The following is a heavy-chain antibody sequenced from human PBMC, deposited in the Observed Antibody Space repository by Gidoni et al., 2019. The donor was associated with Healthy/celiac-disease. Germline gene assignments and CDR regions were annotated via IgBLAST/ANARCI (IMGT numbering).Heavy chain of an antibody. V-gene: IGHV1-69*01. CDR3: ATSRDDYGDYGGSYFDY. CDR2: IIPIFGTA. D-gene: IGHD4-17*01. CDR1: GGTFSSYA. J-gene: IGHJ4*02. Sequence: QVQLVQSGAAVKQPGSSVKVSCKASGGTFSSYAISWVRQAPGQGLEWMGGIIPIFGTANYAQKFQGRVTITADESTSTAYMELSSLRSEDTAVYYCATSRDDYGDYGGSYFDYWGQGTLVTVSS.